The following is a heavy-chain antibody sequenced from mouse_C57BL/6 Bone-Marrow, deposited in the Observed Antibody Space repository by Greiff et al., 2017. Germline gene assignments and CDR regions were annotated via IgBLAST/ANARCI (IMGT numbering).Heavy chain of an antibody. V-gene: IGHV1-81*01. CDR3: ARSKQLRRESWFAY. D-gene: IGHD2-4*01. CDR2: IYPSSGNT. Sequence: QVQLKEPGAELARPGASVKLSCKASGYTFTSYGISWVKQRPGQGLEWIGEIYPSSGNTYYNEKFKGKATLTVDKSSSTAYMELLSLTSEDSAVYFCARSKQLRRESWFAYWGQGTLVTVSA. J-gene: IGHJ3*01. CDR1: GYTFTSYG.